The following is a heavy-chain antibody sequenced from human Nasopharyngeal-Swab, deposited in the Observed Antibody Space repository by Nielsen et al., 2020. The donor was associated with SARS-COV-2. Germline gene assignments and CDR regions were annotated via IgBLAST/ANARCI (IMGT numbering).Heavy chain of an antibody. CDR2: ISFNSNNE. CDR1: GFSFSTYA. D-gene: IGHD3-3*01. J-gene: IGHJ4*02. Sequence: GGSLRLSCAASGFSFSTYAMNWVRQTPGKGLEWVALISFNSNNEHYADSVKGRFSISRDNSKNTLTLQMNSLRAGDSAVYYCARDQEGRYYDFWSGFFDYWGQGTLVTVSS. V-gene: IGHV3-30*04. CDR3: ARDQEGRYYDFWSGFFDY.